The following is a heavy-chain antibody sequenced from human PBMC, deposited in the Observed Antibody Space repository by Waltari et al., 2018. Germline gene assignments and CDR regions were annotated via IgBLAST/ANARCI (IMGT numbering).Heavy chain of an antibody. CDR3: ARAKISFQRGQQLVPMDY. V-gene: IGHV1-2*06. D-gene: IGHD6-13*01. Sequence: QVQLVQSGAEVKKPGASVKVSCKASGYTFTGYYMHWVRQAPGQGLEWMGRINPNSGGTNYAQKFQGRVTMTRDTAISTAYMELSRLRSDDTAVYYCARAKISFQRGQQLVPMDYWGQGTLVTVSS. J-gene: IGHJ4*02. CDR2: INPNSGGT. CDR1: GYTFTGYY.